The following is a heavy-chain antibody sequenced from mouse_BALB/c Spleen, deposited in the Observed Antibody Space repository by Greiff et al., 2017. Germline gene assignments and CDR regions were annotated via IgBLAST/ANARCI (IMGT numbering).Heavy chain of an antibody. CDR1: GFTFSDFY. V-gene: IGHV7-1*02. J-gene: IGHJ1*01. CDR3: ARDAGYYGSIWYFDV. Sequence: DVKLVESGGGLVQPGGSLRLSCATSGFTFSDFYMEWVRQPPGKRLEWIAASRNKANDYTTEYSASVKGRFIVSRDTSQSILYLQMNALRAEDTAIYYCARDAGYYGSIWYFDVWGAGTTVTVSS. CDR2: SRNKANDYTT. D-gene: IGHD1-1*01.